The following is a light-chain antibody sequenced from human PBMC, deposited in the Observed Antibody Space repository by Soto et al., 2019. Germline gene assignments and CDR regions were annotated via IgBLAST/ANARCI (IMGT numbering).Light chain of an antibody. CDR2: EVS. J-gene: IGLJ2*01. Sequence: QSALTQPASVSGSPGQSSTISCTGTSSDVGGYNYVSWYQHHPGKAPKLMIFEVSNRPSGVSNRFSGSKSGNTASLTISGLQAEDEADYYCRSYTSSSTLVVFGGGTQLTVL. CDR3: RSYTSSSTLVV. V-gene: IGLV2-14*01. CDR1: SSDVGGYNY.